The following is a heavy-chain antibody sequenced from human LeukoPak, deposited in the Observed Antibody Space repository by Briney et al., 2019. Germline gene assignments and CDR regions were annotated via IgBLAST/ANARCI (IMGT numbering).Heavy chain of an antibody. J-gene: IGHJ4*02. D-gene: IGHD3-3*01. CDR2: INPNSGGT. CDR1: GYTFTGYY. V-gene: IGHV1-2*02. CDR3: ARDLTVLRFLEWLW. Sequence: ASVEVSCKASGYTFTGYYMHWVRQAPGQGLEWMGWINPNSGGTNYAQKFQGRVTMTRDTSISTAYMELSRLRSDDTAVYYCARDLTVLRFLEWLWWGQGTLVTVSS.